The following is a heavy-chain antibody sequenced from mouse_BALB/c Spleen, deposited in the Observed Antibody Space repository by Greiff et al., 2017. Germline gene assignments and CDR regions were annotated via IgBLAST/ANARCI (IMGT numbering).Heavy chain of an antibody. CDR3: ARLAITTGAMDY. CDR1: GFTFSSYT. Sequence: EVKLVESGGGLVQPGGSLKLSCAASGFTFSSYTMSWVRQTPEKRLEWVAYISNGGGSTYYPDTVKGRFTISRDNAKNTLYLQMSSLKSEDTAMYYCARLAITTGAMDYWGQGTSVTVSS. D-gene: IGHD2-4*01. J-gene: IGHJ4*01. V-gene: IGHV5-12-2*01. CDR2: ISNGGGST.